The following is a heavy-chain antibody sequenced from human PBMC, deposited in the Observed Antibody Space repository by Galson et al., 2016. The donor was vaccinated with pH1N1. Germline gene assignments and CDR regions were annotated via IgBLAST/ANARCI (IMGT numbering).Heavy chain of an antibody. Sequence: SVKVSCKASGYTFSDFYVHWVRQAPGQGLEWMGWINLKTGATKSASKFQGRVTMTRDTSIGTTYMGLTSLTSDDTAMYFCTTAGVVISATGEYWGQGSLITVSS. CDR2: INLKTGAT. CDR1: GYTFSDFY. D-gene: IGHD2-15*01. CDR3: TTAGVVISATGEY. V-gene: IGHV1-2*02. J-gene: IGHJ4*02.